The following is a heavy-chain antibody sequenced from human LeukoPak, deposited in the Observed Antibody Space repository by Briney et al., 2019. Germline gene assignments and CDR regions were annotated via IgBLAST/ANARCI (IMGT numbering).Heavy chain of an antibody. D-gene: IGHD2-2*01. V-gene: IGHV3-33*01. Sequence: PGGSLRLSCAASGFTFRSYAMHWVRQAPGKGLEWVSVIWYDGSIKYYADSVKGRFTISRDNAKNSLYLQMSSLRDEDTAVYYCARGRRDTQYQVFDYWGQGTLVTVSS. CDR2: IWYDGSIK. J-gene: IGHJ4*02. CDR3: ARGRRDTQYQVFDY. CDR1: GFTFRSYA.